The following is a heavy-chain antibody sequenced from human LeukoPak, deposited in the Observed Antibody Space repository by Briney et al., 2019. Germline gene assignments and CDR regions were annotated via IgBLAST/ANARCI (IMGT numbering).Heavy chain of an antibody. J-gene: IGHJ3*02. CDR3: AKDSGYGDYVSGAFDI. CDR1: GFTFSSYG. D-gene: IGHD4-17*01. V-gene: IGHV3-30*02. CDR2: IRYDGSNK. Sequence: GGSLRLSCAASGFTFSSYGMHWVRQAPGKGLEWVAFIRYDGSNKYYADSVKGRFTISRDNSKNTLYLQMNSLRAEDTAVYYCAKDSGYGDYVSGAFDIWGQGTMVTGSS.